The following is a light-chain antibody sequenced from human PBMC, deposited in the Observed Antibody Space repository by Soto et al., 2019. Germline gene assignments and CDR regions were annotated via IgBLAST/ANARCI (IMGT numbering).Light chain of an antibody. J-gene: IGKJ1*01. CDR3: QQYYRPWT. CDR1: QSVLYSSNNKNY. V-gene: IGKV4-1*01. Sequence: DIVMTQSPDSLAVSLGERATINCKSSQSVLYSSNNKNYLAWYQQKPGQPPKLLIYWASTRESGVPDRFSGSGYGTDFTLSISSLQAEDVAVYYCQQYYRPWTFGQGTKVDIK. CDR2: WAS.